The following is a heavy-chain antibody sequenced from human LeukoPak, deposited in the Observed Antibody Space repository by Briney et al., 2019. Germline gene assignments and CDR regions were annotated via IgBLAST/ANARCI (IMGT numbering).Heavy chain of an antibody. CDR2: VYASGST. V-gene: IGHV4-4*07. CDR3: ARESFGSESYYNPLGY. J-gene: IGHJ4*02. Sequence: PSETLSLTCSVSGGSIRSYYWSWIRQTAGKGLEWIGRVYASGSTNYNPSLKSRVTLLVDTSKNQFSLRLRSVTAADTAVYYCARESFGSESYYNPLGYWGQGILVTVSS. CDR1: GGSIRSYY. D-gene: IGHD3-10*01.